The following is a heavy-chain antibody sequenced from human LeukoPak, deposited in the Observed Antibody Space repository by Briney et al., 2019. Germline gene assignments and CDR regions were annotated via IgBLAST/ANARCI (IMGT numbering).Heavy chain of an antibody. CDR3: ARSVATILEGDY. V-gene: IGHV1-2*02. Sequence: ASVKVSFKASGYTFIDYYMHWVRQAPGQGLEWMGWINPNSGGTNYVQEFQGRVTMTRDTSIITAYMELSRLTSDDTAVYYCARSVATILEGDYWGQGTLVTVSS. J-gene: IGHJ4*02. CDR1: GYTFIDYY. CDR2: INPNSGGT. D-gene: IGHD5-12*01.